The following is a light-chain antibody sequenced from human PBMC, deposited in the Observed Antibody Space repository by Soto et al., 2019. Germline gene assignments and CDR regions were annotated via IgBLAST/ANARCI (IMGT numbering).Light chain of an antibody. Sequence: AIQLTQSPSSLSASVGDRVTITCRASQGISSALSWYQQKPGKAPKLLIYDASSLESGVPSRFSGSGSGTDFTLTMSSLQPEDFATYSCLQFNNYPITFGQGTRLEIK. V-gene: IGKV1D-13*01. CDR2: DAS. CDR1: QGISSA. CDR3: LQFNNYPIT. J-gene: IGKJ5*01.